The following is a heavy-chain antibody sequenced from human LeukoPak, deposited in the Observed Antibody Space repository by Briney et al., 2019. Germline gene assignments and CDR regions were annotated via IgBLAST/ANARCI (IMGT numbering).Heavy chain of an antibody. CDR1: GFTFSSYA. CDR3: AKDTGSGYDYFSYYFDY. CDR2: VSGTAFST. Sequence: GGSLRLSCAASGFTFSSYAMSWVRQAPGKGLEWVSAVSGTAFSTYYADSVKGRFTISRDNSKDTLYLQMNTLRAEDTAVHYCAKDTGSGYDYFSYYFDYWGQGTLVTVSS. V-gene: IGHV3-23*01. D-gene: IGHD5-12*01. J-gene: IGHJ4*02.